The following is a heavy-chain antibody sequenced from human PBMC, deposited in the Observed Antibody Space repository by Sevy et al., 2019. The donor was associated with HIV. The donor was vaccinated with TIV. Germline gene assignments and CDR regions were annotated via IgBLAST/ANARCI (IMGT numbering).Heavy chain of an antibody. CDR3: AKSGITMIVDKGYYYMDV. CDR2: ISGSGGST. J-gene: IGHJ6*03. D-gene: IGHD3-22*01. CDR1: AFTFSSYA. V-gene: IGHV3-23*01. Sequence: GGSLRLSCAASAFTFSSYAMSWVRQAPGKGLEWVSAISGSGGSTYYADSVKGRFTVSRDNSKNTLYLQMNSLRAEDTAVYSCAKSGITMIVDKGYYYMDVWGKGTTVTVSS.